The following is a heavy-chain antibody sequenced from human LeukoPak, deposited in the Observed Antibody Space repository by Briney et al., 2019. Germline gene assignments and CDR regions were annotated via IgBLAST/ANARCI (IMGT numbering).Heavy chain of an antibody. CDR1: RFTFSNAW. CDR2: IKSKTDGGTT. Sequence: KPGGSLRLSCAASRFTFSNAWMSWVRQAPGKGLEWVGRIKSKTDGGTTDYAAPVKGRFTISRDDSKNTLYLQMNSLKTEDTAVYYCTTGITMVRGVPGVYFDYWGQGTLVTVSS. V-gene: IGHV3-15*01. CDR3: TTGITMVRGVPGVYFDY. J-gene: IGHJ4*02. D-gene: IGHD3-10*01.